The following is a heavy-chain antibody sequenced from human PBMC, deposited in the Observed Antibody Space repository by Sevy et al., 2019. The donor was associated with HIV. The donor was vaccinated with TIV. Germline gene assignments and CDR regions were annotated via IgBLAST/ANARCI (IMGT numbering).Heavy chain of an antibody. CDR1: GYSFTSYW. CDR3: ARHDPVGYCSSTSCYSGDY. V-gene: IGHV5-51*01. Sequence: GKSLKISCKGSGYSFTSYWIGWMRQMPGKGLEWMGIIYPGDSDTRYSPSFQGQVTISADKSISTAYLQWSSLKASDTAMYYCARHDPVGYCSSTSCYSGDYWGQGTLVTVSS. CDR2: IYPGDSDT. J-gene: IGHJ4*02. D-gene: IGHD2-2*02.